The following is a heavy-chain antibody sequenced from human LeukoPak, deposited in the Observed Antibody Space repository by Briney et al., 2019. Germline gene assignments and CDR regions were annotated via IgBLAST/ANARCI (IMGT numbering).Heavy chain of an antibody. V-gene: IGHV3-23*01. J-gene: IGHJ4*02. CDR3: AARKVRGVWFYLDY. CDR1: GFTFTNHP. Sequence: GGSLRLSCAASGFTFTNHPMNWVRQAPGKGLEWVSTIYDDNTYYADSVKGQFAISTDNSKNTLYLQMNSLRVEDTAVYFCAARKVRGVWFYLDYWGQGTLVTVSS. CDR2: IYDDNT. D-gene: IGHD3-10*01.